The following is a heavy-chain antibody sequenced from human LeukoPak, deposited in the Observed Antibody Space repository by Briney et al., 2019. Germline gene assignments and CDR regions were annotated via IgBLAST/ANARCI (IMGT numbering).Heavy chain of an antibody. CDR1: GYTFTSYG. V-gene: IGHV1-18*01. J-gene: IGHJ5*02. Sequence: ASVNVSCKASGYTFTSYGISWVRQAPGQGLEWMGWISAYNGNTNYAQKLQGRVTMTTDTSTSTAYMELRSLRSDDTAVYYCAREREGGTYYDFWSGYYNGWFDPWGQGTLVTVSS. D-gene: IGHD3-3*01. CDR3: AREREGGTYYDFWSGYYNGWFDP. CDR2: ISAYNGNT.